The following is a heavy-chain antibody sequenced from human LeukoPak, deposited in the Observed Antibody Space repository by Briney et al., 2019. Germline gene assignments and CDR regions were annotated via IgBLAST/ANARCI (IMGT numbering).Heavy chain of an antibody. CDR1: GGTFSSYA. V-gene: IGHV1-69*06. CDR3: APGIVGASPYFDY. Sequence: GASVKVSCKASGGTFSSYAISWVRQAPGQGLEWMGGIIPIFGTANYAQKFQGRVTITADKSTSTAYMELSSLRSEDTAVYYCAPGIVGASPYFDYWGQGTLVTVSS. CDR2: IIPIFGTA. D-gene: IGHD1-26*01. J-gene: IGHJ4*02.